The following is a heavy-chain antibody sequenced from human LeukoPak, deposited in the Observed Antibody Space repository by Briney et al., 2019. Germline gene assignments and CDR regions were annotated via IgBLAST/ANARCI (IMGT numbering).Heavy chain of an antibody. Sequence: SETLSLTCTVSGGSISSSSYYWGWIRQPPGKGLEWIGSIYYSGSTYYNPSLKSRVTISVDTSKNQFSLKLSSVTAADTAVYYCARHVPAIVVVVAAPDAFDIWGQGTMVTVSS. CDR2: IYYSGST. D-gene: IGHD2-15*01. V-gene: IGHV4-39*01. CDR3: ARHVPAIVVVVAAPDAFDI. CDR1: GGSISSSSYY. J-gene: IGHJ3*02.